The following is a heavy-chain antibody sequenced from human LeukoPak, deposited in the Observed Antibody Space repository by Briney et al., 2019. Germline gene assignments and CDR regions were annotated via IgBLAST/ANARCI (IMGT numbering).Heavy chain of an antibody. CDR1: GGSITIYY. V-gene: IGHV4-4*07. D-gene: IGHD1-26*01. CDR3: AKSGGSGLIDY. CDR2: IYTSGST. Sequence: PSETLSLTCTVSGGSITIYYWSWIRQPAGKGLEWIGRIYTSGSTNYNPSLKSRVTMSVDTSKNQFSLNLSSVTAADTAVYYCAKSGGSGLIDYWGQGTLVTVSS. J-gene: IGHJ4*02.